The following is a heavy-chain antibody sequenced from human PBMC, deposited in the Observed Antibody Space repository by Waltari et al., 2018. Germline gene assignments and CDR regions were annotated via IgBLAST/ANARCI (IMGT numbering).Heavy chain of an antibody. V-gene: IGHV3-23*01. CDR3: SKGWGDF. Sequence: EAQLLESGGGLVQPGGSLRLSCAASGFTFSSYIMSWVRQTPGKGLEWVSGISGSGGNTYYTDSVKGRFTISRDNSKNTLYLQMNSLRAEDTAVYYCSKGWGDFWGQGTLVTVSP. D-gene: IGHD3-16*01. CDR1: GFTFSSYI. CDR2: ISGSGGNT. J-gene: IGHJ4*02.